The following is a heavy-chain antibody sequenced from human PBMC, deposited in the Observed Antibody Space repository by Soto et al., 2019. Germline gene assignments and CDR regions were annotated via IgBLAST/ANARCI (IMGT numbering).Heavy chain of an antibody. CDR3: ARDQAIVVVTATDYYGMDV. CDR1: GYTFTGYY. CDR2: INPNSGGT. V-gene: IGHV1-2*02. Sequence: ASVKVSCKASGYTFTGYYMHWVRQAPGQGLEWMGWINPNSGGTNYAQKFQGRVTMTRDTSISTAYMELSRLRSDDTAVYYCARDQAIVVVTATDYYGMDVWGQGTTVTVSS. J-gene: IGHJ6*02. D-gene: IGHD2-21*02.